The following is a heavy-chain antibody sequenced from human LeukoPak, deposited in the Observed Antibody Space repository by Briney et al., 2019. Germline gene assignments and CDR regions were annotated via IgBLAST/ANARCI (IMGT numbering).Heavy chain of an antibody. CDR1: GYTFTNYY. V-gene: IGHV1-46*01. Sequence: ASAKVSCKASGYTFTNYYIHWVRQAPGQGLEWMGIINPTGGSTTYAQKFQGRVTMIRDTSTSTVYMDLSSLRFEDTAVYYCARANFEAVAGTYRYYGMDVWGQGTTVTVSS. J-gene: IGHJ6*02. D-gene: IGHD6-19*01. CDR2: INPTGGST. CDR3: ARANFEAVAGTYRYYGMDV.